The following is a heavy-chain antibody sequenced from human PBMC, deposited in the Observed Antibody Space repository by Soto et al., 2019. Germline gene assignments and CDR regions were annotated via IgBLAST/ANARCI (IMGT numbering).Heavy chain of an antibody. CDR2: IYYSGST. J-gene: IGHJ4*02. D-gene: IGHD3-22*01. Sequence: QVQLQESGPGLVKPSQTLSLTCTVSGGSISSGGYYWSWIRQHPGKGLEWIGYIYYSGSTYYNPSFKSRVTISVDTSKNQFSQKLSSVTAADTAVYYCARGGEDPVSIGYYYVNYWGQGTLVTVSS. CDR1: GGSISSGGYY. V-gene: IGHV4-31*03. CDR3: ARGGEDPVSIGYYYVNY.